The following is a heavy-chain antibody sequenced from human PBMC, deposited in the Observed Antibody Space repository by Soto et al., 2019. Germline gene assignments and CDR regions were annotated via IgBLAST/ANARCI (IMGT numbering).Heavy chain of an antibody. CDR1: GYTFTSYG. Sequence: QVQLVQSGAEVKKPGASVKVSCKASGYTFTSYGISWVRQAPGQGLEWMGWISAYNGNTNYAQKLQGRVTMTTDTSTSTAYMELRSLKTDDTAVYYCARDYYGSGRLNAHNWFDPWGQGTLVTVSS. D-gene: IGHD3-10*01. V-gene: IGHV1-18*01. CDR3: ARDYYGSGRLNAHNWFDP. CDR2: ISAYNGNT. J-gene: IGHJ5*02.